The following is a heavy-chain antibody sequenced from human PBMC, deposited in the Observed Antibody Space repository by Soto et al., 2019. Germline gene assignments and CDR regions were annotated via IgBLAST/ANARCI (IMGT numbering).Heavy chain of an antibody. CDR1: GGSFSGYY. V-gene: IGHV4-34*01. D-gene: IGHD3-9*01. CDR3: ARNDILTGYSNWFDP. CDR2: INHSGST. J-gene: IGHJ5*02. Sequence: PSETLSLTCAVYGGSFSGYYWSWIRQPPGKGLEWIGEINHSGSTNYNPSLKSRVTISVDTSKNQFSLKLSSVTAADTAVYYCARNDILTGYSNWFDPWGQGTLVTVSS.